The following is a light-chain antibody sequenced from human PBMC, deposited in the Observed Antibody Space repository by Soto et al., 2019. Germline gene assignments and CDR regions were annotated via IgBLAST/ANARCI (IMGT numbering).Light chain of an antibody. J-gene: IGLJ1*01. V-gene: IGLV2-11*01. CDR3: CSYAGSSYV. CDR1: SSDVGGYNY. Sequence: QSALTQPRSVSGSPGQSVAISCTGTSSDVGGYNYVSWYQQYPGKAPKLMIYEVSKRPSRVPDRFSGSKSGNTASLTISGVQAEDEAEYYCCSYAGSSYVFGTGTKLTVL. CDR2: EVS.